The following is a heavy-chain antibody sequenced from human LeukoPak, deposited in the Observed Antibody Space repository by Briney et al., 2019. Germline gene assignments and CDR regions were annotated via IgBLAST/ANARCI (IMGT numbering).Heavy chain of an antibody. D-gene: IGHD3-10*01. V-gene: IGHV3-74*01. CDR1: GFTFSSYW. CDR2: INSDGSST. Sequence: GGSLRLSCAASGFTFSSYWMHWVRQAPGKGLMWVSRINSDGSSTSYADSVKGRFTISRDNAKNTLYLQMNSLRAEDTAVYYCARGGELTMVRGVIFGYWGQGTLVTVSS. J-gene: IGHJ4*02. CDR3: ARGGELTMVRGVIFGY.